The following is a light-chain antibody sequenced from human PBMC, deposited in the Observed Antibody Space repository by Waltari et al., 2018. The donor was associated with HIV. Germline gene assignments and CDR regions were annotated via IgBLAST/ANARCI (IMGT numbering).Light chain of an antibody. CDR1: QTVLYSSNKKNF. J-gene: IGKJ2*01. CDR2: WAT. V-gene: IGKV4-1*01. Sequence: DIVMTQSPDSLAVPLGERATITCNSSQTVLYSSNKKNFLSWYQQKPGQPPKLLISWATTRDSGVPDRFSGSGSGTDFTRTVSSLQAEDVAFYYCQQYYSTPYTFGRGTKV. CDR3: QQYYSTPYT.